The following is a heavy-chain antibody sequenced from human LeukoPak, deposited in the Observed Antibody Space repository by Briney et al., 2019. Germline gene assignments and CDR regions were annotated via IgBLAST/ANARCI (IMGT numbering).Heavy chain of an antibody. V-gene: IGHV4-30-4*01. J-gene: IGHJ4*02. CDR3: ARQVATVTRFDS. D-gene: IGHD5-12*01. Sequence: SETLSLTCTVSGGSVNSADYYWSWIRQPPRKGLQWIGYIFYSGSTYYSPSLKSRFSISVDTSKNQFSLKLRSVTAADTAVYYCARQVATVTRFDSWGQGTLVTVSS. CDR1: GGSVNSADYY. CDR2: IFYSGST.